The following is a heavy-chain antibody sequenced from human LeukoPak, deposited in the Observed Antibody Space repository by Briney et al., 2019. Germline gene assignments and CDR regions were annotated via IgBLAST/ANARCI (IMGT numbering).Heavy chain of an antibody. CDR3: ARDVSVSGMDV. CDR1: GFTFSNYW. CDR2: IKTDGSEK. J-gene: IGHJ6*02. D-gene: IGHD5/OR15-5a*01. Sequence: GGSLRLSCAASGFTFSNYWMSWVRQAPGKGLEWVANIKTDGSEKYYVDSVKGQFTISRDNPKNSLYLQMNSLRAEDTAIYYCARDVSVSGMDVWGQGTTVTVSS. V-gene: IGHV3-7*01.